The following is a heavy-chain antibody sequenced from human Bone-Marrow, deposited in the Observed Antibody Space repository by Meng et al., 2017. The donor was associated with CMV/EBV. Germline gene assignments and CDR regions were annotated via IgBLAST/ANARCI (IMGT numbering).Heavy chain of an antibody. V-gene: IGHV1-2*02. Sequence: ASVKVSCKASGYTFTGYYMHWVRQAPGQGLEWMGWINPNSGGTNYAQKFQGRVTMTRDTSISTAYMELSSLRSEDTAVYYCARGGWDSGSYQVGTPGFDPWGHGTLVTVSS. CDR2: INPNSGGT. D-gene: IGHD1-26*01. J-gene: IGHJ5*02. CDR3: ARGGWDSGSYQVGTPGFDP. CDR1: GYTFTGYY.